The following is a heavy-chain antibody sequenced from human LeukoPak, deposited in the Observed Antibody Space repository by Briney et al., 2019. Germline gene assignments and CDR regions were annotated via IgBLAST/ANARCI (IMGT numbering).Heavy chain of an antibody. V-gene: IGHV1-46*01. D-gene: IGHD3-16*01. J-gene: IGHJ4*02. CDR2: LYPGGNKA. CDR3: ASEVPRASRFDH. Sequence: ASVKVSCKASGLTLTTIYMHWVRPAPGQGLEWVAVLYPGGNKAIYAQRFQGRFTLTRDTSTNTVYMEVTSLASEDTAIYYCASEVPRASRFDHWGQGTLVTVSS. CDR1: GLTLTTIY.